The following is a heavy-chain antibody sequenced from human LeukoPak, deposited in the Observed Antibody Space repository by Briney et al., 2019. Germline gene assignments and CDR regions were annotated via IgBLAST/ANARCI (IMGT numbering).Heavy chain of an antibody. CDR2: IYTSGST. D-gene: IGHD3-10*01. V-gene: IGHV4-61*02. J-gene: IGHJ4*02. CDR3: ARFSGSYYIGVDY. CDR1: GGSISSGSYY. Sequence: SETLSLTCTVSGGSISSGSYYWSWIRQPAGKGLEWIGRIYTSGSTNYNPSLKSRVTISVDTSKNQFSLKLSSVTAADTAVYYCARFSGSYYIGVDYWGPGTLVTVSS.